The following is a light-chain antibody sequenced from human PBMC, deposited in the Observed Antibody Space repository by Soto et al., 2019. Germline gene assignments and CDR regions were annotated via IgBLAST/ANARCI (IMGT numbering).Light chain of an antibody. CDR1: QSVSIN. J-gene: IGKJ5*01. Sequence: ETVMTQSPATLSVSPGEGATLSCRASQSVSINLAWYQQKPGQAPRLLIYGASTRATGIPARLSGSGSGTEFTLTISSLQSEDFAVYYCQQYNNWSPITFGQGTRLEIK. CDR2: GAS. CDR3: QQYNNWSPIT. V-gene: IGKV3-15*01.